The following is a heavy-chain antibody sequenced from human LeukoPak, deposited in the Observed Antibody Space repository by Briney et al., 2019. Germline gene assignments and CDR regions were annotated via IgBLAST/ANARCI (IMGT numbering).Heavy chain of an antibody. CDR1: GYTFTDYY. V-gene: IGHV1-2*02. D-gene: IGHD5-24*01. CDR2: IHSPSGGT. CDR3: VRDPGWLQVDY. J-gene: IGHJ4*02. Sequence: GASVKVSRKASGYTFTDYYIHWVRQAPGQGLAWMGGIHSPSGGTNYAEKLQGRVTMTRDTSISAAYMELTRLTSDDAGVYYCVRDPGWLQVDYWGQGTLLTVSS.